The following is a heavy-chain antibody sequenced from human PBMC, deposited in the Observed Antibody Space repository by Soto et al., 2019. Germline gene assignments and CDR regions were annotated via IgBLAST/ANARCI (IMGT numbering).Heavy chain of an antibody. D-gene: IGHD3-9*01. Sequence: GESLKISCKGSGYSFTSYWIGWVRQMPGKGLEWMGIIYPGDSDTRYSPSFQGQVTISADKSISTAYPQWSSLKASDTAMYYCAAPYYDILTGYTYDAFDIWGQGTMVTVSS. J-gene: IGHJ3*02. CDR2: IYPGDSDT. V-gene: IGHV5-51*01. CDR3: AAPYYDILTGYTYDAFDI. CDR1: GYSFTSYW.